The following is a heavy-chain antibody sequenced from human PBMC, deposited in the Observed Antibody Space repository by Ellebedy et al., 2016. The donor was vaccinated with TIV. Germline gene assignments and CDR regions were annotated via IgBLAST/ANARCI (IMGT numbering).Heavy chain of an antibody. CDR1: GGSLRGYF. V-gene: IGHV4-34*01. CDR3: ARGEKYGI. D-gene: IGHD1-1*01. CDR2: INGGST. Sequence: MPSETLSLTCDVFGGSLRGYFWSWIRQPPGKGLEWIWEINGGSTSYSPSLKSRVTISMDTSKNQFSLKLTSVTAADTAMYYCARGEKYGIWGQGTLVTVSS. J-gene: IGHJ4*02.